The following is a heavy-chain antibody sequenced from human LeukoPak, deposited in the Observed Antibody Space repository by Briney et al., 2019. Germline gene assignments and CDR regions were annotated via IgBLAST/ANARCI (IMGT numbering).Heavy chain of an antibody. CDR3: ARFGRICSGGSCFPYYFDY. Sequence: SETLSLTCAVYGGSFSGYYWSWIRQPPGKGLEWIGYIYYSGSTNYNPSLKSRVTISVDTSKNQFSLKLSSVTAADTAVYYCARFGRICSGGSCFPYYFDYWGQGTLVTVSS. CDR2: IYYSGST. J-gene: IGHJ4*02. V-gene: IGHV4-59*01. CDR1: GGSFSGYY. D-gene: IGHD2-15*01.